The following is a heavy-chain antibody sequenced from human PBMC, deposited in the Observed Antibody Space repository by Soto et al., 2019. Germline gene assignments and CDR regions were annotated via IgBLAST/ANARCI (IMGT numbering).Heavy chain of an antibody. V-gene: IGHV1-46*01. J-gene: IGHJ4*02. CDR3: ARGPLLRYFDWLLHYFDY. CDR2: INPSGGST. D-gene: IGHD3-9*01. Sequence: ASVKVSCKASGYTFTSYYMHWVRQAPGQGLEWMGIINPSGGSTSYAQKFQGRVTMTRDTSTSTVYMELSSLRSEDTAVYYCARGPLLRYFDWLLHYFDYWGQGTLVTVSS. CDR1: GYTFTSYY.